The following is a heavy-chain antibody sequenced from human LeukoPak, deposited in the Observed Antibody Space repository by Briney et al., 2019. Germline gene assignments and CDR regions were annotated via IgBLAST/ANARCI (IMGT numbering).Heavy chain of an antibody. V-gene: IGHV3-21*01. J-gene: IGHJ6*02. Sequence: PGGSLRLSCAASGFTFNSYSMNWVRQAPGKWLEWVSSISSSSSYIYYADSVKGRFTISRDNAKNSLYLQMNSLRAEDTGVYYCARADDSSGYYLLSYYYGMDVWGQGTTVTVSS. D-gene: IGHD3-22*01. CDR3: ARADDSSGYYLLSYYYGMDV. CDR1: GFTFNSYS. CDR2: ISSSSSYI.